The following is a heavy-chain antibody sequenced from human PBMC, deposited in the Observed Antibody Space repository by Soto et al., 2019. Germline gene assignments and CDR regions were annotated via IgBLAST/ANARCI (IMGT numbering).Heavy chain of an antibody. CDR1: GYTFTGYY. CDR2: INPNSGGT. V-gene: IGHV1-2*02. D-gene: IGHD6-19*01. Sequence: GSSVQVSCKASGYTFTGYYMHWVRQAPGQGLEWMGWINPNSGGTNYAQKFQGRVTMTRDTSISTAYMELSRLRSDDKAVYYCARDRIAVAAHWGQGTLVTVSS. J-gene: IGHJ4*02. CDR3: ARDRIAVAAH.